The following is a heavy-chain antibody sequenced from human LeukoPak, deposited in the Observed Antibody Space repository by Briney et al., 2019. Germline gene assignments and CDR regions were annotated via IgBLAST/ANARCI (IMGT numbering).Heavy chain of an antibody. CDR2: ISSSSSYI. CDR1: GFTFSSYS. D-gene: IGHD1-26*01. V-gene: IGHV3-21*01. CDR3: AGLLMVGELLAY. Sequence: PGGSLRLSCAASGFTFSSYSMNWVRQAPGKGLEWVSSISSSSSYIYYADSVKGRFTISRDNAKNSLYLQMNSLRAEDTAVYYCAGLLMVGELLAYWGQGAMVTVSS. J-gene: IGHJ3*01.